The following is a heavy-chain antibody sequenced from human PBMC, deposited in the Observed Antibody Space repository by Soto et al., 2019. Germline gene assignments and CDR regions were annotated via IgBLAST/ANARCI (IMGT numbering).Heavy chain of an antibody. V-gene: IGHV3-74*01. CDR3: ARGARGYYYMDA. D-gene: IGHD3-3*01. Sequence: EVQLVESGGGLVQPGGSLRLSCAASGFTFSSYWMHWVRQVPGKGLVWVSRLYTDGSRTSYADSVKGRFTISRDNAKNTLNLQMNSLSAEDTAVYYCARGARGYYYMDAWGKGTTVTVSS. J-gene: IGHJ6*03. CDR2: LYTDGSRT. CDR1: GFTFSSYW.